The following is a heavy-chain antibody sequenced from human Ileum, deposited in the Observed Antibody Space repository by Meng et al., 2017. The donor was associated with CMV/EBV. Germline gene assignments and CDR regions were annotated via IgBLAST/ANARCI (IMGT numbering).Heavy chain of an antibody. CDR3: ASSFHGSGSPDH. J-gene: IGHJ5*02. D-gene: IGHD3-10*01. CDR2: MYDSGTT. V-gene: IGHV3-66*01. Sequence: GDVGGGLGQPGGSLGFSCAASGFTISDNSMNWVRQAPGKGPEWVSLMYDSGTTKYADSVKGRFTISRDNSKNTLYLQMTSLRPEDTAVYYCASSFHGSGSPDHWGQGTLVTVSS. CDR1: GFTISDNS.